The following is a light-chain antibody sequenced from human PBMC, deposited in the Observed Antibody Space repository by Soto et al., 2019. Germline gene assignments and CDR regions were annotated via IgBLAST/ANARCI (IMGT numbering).Light chain of an antibody. J-gene: IGKJ1*01. CDR2: KVS. CDR3: QQYNTYSWT. Sequence: DIQMTQSPSTLSASVGDRVTITCRASQNVNDWLAWYQQKPGKAPKALIYKVSNLESGVPSRFSGSGSGTEFTLTISSLQPDDFATYYCQQYNTYSWTFGQGTKGESK. V-gene: IGKV1-5*03. CDR1: QNVNDW.